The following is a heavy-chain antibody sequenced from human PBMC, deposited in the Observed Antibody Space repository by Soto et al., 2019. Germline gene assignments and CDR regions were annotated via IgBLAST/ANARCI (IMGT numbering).Heavy chain of an antibody. CDR1: GGSISSGDYY. D-gene: IGHD3-3*01. CDR3: ARGRFLEWLPRDAFDI. CDR2: IYYSGST. V-gene: IGHV4-30-4*01. Sequence: PSETLSLTCTVSGGSISSGDYYWSWIRQPPGKGLEWIGYIYYSGSTYYNPSLKSRVTISVDTSKNQFSLKLSSVTAADTAVYYCARGRFLEWLPRDAFDIWGQVTMVTVSS. J-gene: IGHJ3*02.